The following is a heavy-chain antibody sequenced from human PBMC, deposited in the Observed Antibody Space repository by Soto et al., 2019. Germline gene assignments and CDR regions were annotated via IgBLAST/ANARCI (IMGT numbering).Heavy chain of an antibody. V-gene: IGHV1-69*06. CDR1: GGTFSSYA. CDR3: ARVKQLVEHYYYGMDV. CDR2: LIPIFGTA. D-gene: IGHD6-6*01. J-gene: IGHJ6*02. Sequence: QVQLVQSGAEVKKPGSSVKVSCKASGGTFSSYAISWVRQAPGQGLEWMGGLIPIFGTANYAQKFQGRVTITADKSTSTAYMELSSLRSEDTAVYYCARVKQLVEHYYYGMDVWGQGTTVTVSS.